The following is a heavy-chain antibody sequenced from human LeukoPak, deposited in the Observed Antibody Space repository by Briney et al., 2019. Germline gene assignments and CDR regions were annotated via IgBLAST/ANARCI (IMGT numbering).Heavy chain of an antibody. J-gene: IGHJ4*02. V-gene: IGHV3-11*01. CDR3: VRDNKASAMVTFDY. CDR1: GFTFSDYY. Sequence: GGSLRLSCAASGFTFSDYYMSWIRQAPGKGLEWVSYISSSGSNMYYADSVKGRFTISRDNAKNSLYLQMNNLRAEDTAVYYCVRDNKASAMVTFDYWGQGTLVTVSS. CDR2: ISSSGSNM. D-gene: IGHD5-18*01.